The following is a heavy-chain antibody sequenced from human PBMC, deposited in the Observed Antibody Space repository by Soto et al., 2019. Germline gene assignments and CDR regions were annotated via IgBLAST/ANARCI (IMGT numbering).Heavy chain of an antibody. V-gene: IGHV1-2*02. CDR2: INPNSGGT. CDR1: GYTFTGYY. Sequence: SVKVSCKASGYTFTGYYMHWVRQAPGQGLEWMGWINPNSGGTNYAQKFQGRVTMTRDTSISTAYMELSRLRSDDTAVYYCARVRRTYYYDSSGYPPHYGMAVWGQGTTVTVS. D-gene: IGHD3-22*01. CDR3: ARVRRTYYYDSSGYPPHYGMAV. J-gene: IGHJ6*02.